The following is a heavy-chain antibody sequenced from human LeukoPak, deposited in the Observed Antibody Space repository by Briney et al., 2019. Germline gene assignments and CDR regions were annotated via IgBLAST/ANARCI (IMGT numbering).Heavy chain of an antibody. J-gene: IGHJ6*03. CDR2: IIPIFGTA. Sequence: GASVKVSCXASGGTFSSYAISWVRQAPGQGLEWMGGIIPIFGTANYAQKFQGRVTIATDESTSTAYMELSSLRSEDTAVYYCARAAVAGGYYYYYMDVWGKGTTVTVSS. D-gene: IGHD6-19*01. CDR3: ARAAVAGGYYYYYMDV. V-gene: IGHV1-69*05. CDR1: GGTFSSYA.